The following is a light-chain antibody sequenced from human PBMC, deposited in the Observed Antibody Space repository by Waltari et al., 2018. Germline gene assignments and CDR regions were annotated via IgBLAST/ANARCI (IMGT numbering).Light chain of an antibody. CDR2: GSS. Sequence: EMVLPQSPAPLYLSPVEGATISCRPSQSVVTHLACYQHKPGQAPRPLIYGSSNRATDIPARFSGSGCGTDFTLTISSLEPEDFADYYCQQTNNWPLTFGGGTKVDIK. CDR1: QSVVTH. J-gene: IGKJ4*01. V-gene: IGKV3-11*01. CDR3: QQTNNWPLT.